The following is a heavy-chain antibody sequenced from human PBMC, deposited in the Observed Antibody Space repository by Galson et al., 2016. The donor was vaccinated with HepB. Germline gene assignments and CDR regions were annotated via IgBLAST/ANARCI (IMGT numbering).Heavy chain of an antibody. V-gene: IGHV3-7*03. J-gene: IGHJ4*02. CDR1: GFSFSSYW. CDR2: INQDGSEE. D-gene: IGHD5-12*01. CDR3: ARARGGYDFDY. Sequence: SLRLSCAVSGFSFSSYWMSWVRQAPGKGLEWVANINQDGSEEDYVGSVMGRFTISRDNAKNSLYLQMNSLGVEDTAVYYCARARGGYDFDYWGQGTLVTVSS.